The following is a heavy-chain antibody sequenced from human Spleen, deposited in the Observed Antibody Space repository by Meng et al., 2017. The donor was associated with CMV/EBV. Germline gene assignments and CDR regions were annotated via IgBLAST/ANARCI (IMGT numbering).Heavy chain of an antibody. CDR1: GYTFINYG. CDR3: ARGRLLVQY. V-gene: IGHV1-8*03. Sequence: KVSCKAYGYTFINYGIAWLRQVSGQGLEWLGWVSPRSGDTVYAQNFQGRLTITTSTSIDTAYMELSSLTSNDTAVYYCARGRLLVQYWGQGTLVTVSS. J-gene: IGHJ4*02. CDR2: VSPRSGDT. D-gene: IGHD2-8*02.